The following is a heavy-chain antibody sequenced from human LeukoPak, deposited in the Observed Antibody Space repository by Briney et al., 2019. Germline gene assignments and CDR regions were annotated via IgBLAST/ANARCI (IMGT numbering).Heavy chain of an antibody. CDR3: ALITMVRGVIPAFDI. Sequence: ASVKVSCKASGYTFTSYYMHWVRQAPGQGLEWMGIINPSGGSTSYAQKFQGRVTMTRDTSTSTVYMELSSLRSEDTAVYYCALITMVRGVIPAFDIWGQGTMVTVSS. J-gene: IGHJ3*02. D-gene: IGHD3-10*01. V-gene: IGHV1-46*01. CDR1: GYTFTSYY. CDR2: INPSGGST.